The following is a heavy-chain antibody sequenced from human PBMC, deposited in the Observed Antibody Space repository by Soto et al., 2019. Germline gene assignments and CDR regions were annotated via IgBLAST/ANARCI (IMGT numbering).Heavy chain of an antibody. D-gene: IGHD2-15*01. CDR3: ARGMGYCSGGSCYSARLYYYSYYMDV. V-gene: IGHV4-34*01. CDR1: GGSFSGYY. J-gene: IGHJ6*03. CDR2: INHSGST. Sequence: QVQLQQWGAGLLKPSETLSLTCAVYGGSFSGYYWSWIRQPPGKGLGWVGEINHSGSTNYNPSLKSRVAISVDTSKNKFSLKLSSVTAADTAVYYCARGMGYCSGGSCYSARLYYYSYYMDVWGKWTTVTVS.